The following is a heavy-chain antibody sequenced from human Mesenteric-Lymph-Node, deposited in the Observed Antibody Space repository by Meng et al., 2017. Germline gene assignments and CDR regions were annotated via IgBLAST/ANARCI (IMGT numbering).Heavy chain of an antibody. Sequence: GESLKISCAASGFTFSSYSMNWVRQAPGKGLEWVSSISSSSSYIYYADSVKGRFTISRDNAKNSLYLQMNSLRAEDTAVYYCARSEYSSSSDWFDPWGQGTLVTVSS. V-gene: IGHV3-21*01. CDR3: ARSEYSSSSDWFDP. D-gene: IGHD6-6*01. CDR1: GFTFSSYS. CDR2: ISSSSSYI. J-gene: IGHJ5*02.